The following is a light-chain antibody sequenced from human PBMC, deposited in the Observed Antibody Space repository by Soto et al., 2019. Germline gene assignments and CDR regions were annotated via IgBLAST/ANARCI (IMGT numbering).Light chain of an antibody. CDR3: QQYNGSPWT. Sequence: DIQMTQSPSTLSASVGDRVTITCRASQSISSWLAWYQQKSGKAPKLLIYKASSLESGVPSRFSGSGSGTEFTLTISSLQPDDFATYYCQQYNGSPWTFGQGTKVEIK. J-gene: IGKJ1*01. CDR2: KAS. V-gene: IGKV1-5*03. CDR1: QSISSW.